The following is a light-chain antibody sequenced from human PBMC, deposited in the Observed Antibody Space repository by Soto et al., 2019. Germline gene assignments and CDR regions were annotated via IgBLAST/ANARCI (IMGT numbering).Light chain of an antibody. CDR1: QDISNY. Sequence: DIQMTQSPSSLSASVGDRVTISCQASQDISNYLNWYQHKEGKAPKLLIYDASNLETGVPSRFSGSGSGTDFTLTLSSLQPEDIATYYCQKYDSRPLTLGPGNKVDIK. CDR3: QKYDSRPLT. J-gene: IGKJ3*01. V-gene: IGKV1-33*01. CDR2: DAS.